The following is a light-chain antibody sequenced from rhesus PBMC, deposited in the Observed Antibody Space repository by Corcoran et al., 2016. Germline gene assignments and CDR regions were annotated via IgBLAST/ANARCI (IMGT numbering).Light chain of an antibody. CDR1: QGISKY. Sequence: DIQMTQSPSSLSASVGDTVTITCQASQGISKYLAWYQQKTGKAPKLRIYDASTLQSGVPSRFSGSGAGTEFTLTISGLQPEGFATYYCQRHNSYPLTFGGGTKVELK. CDR2: DAS. J-gene: IGKJ4*01. CDR3: QRHNSYPLT. V-gene: IGKV1-25*01.